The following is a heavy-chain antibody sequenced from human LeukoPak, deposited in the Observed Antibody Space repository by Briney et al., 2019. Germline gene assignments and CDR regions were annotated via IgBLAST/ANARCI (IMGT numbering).Heavy chain of an antibody. J-gene: IGHJ4*02. Sequence: PGRSLRLSCAASGFTFDDYAMHWVRQAPGKGLEWVSGISWNSGSIGYADSVKGRFTISRDNAKNSLYLQMNSLRAEDTALYYCAKDSASSGWYWGQGTLVTVSS. CDR3: AKDSASSGWY. D-gene: IGHD6-19*01. V-gene: IGHV3-9*01. CDR1: GFTFDDYA. CDR2: ISWNSGSI.